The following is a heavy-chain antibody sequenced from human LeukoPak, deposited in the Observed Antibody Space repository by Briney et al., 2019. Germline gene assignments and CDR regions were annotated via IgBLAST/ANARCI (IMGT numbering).Heavy chain of an antibody. V-gene: IGHV3-23*01. Sequence: PGGSLRLSCAASGXTFSNYAMSWVRQAPGKGLEWVSAISGSGDFTYYADSVRGRFTISRDNSRHTLSLQMNSLRADDTAVFYCAKCTAGNAHYPIDYWGQGALVTVSS. J-gene: IGHJ4*02. D-gene: IGHD3-10*01. CDR3: AKCTAGNAHYPIDY. CDR1: GXTFSNYA. CDR2: ISGSGDFT.